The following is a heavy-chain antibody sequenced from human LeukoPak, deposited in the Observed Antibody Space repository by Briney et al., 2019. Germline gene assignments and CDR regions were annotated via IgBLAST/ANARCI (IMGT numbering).Heavy chain of an antibody. Sequence: GGSLRLSCAASGFTFSSYWMHWVRQAPGKGLVWVSRINSDGSSTSYADSVKGRFTISRDNAKNTLYLQMNSLRAEDTVVYYCARGGDDIVVVPAASWFDPWGQGTLVTVSS. J-gene: IGHJ5*02. V-gene: IGHV3-74*01. CDR3: ARGGDDIVVVPAASWFDP. CDR1: GFTFSSYW. D-gene: IGHD2-2*01. CDR2: INSDGSST.